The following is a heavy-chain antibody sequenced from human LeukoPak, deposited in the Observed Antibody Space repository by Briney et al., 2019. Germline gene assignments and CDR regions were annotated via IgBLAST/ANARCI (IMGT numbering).Heavy chain of an antibody. Sequence: GGSLRLSCAASGFTFSTSAMSWVRQAPGKGLEWVSTISANSGSTYYADSVKGRFTISRGNSKNTLYLQMNGLRAEDTAVFYCAKLEWELLDYFDSWGQGTLVTVSS. CDR1: GFTFSTSA. CDR3: AKLEWELLDYFDS. CDR2: ISANSGST. J-gene: IGHJ4*02. V-gene: IGHV3-23*01. D-gene: IGHD1-26*01.